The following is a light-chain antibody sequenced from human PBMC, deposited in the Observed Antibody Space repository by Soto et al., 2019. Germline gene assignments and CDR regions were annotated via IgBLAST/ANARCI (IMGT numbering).Light chain of an antibody. CDR3: QQYGNSPFN. V-gene: IGKV3-20*01. J-gene: IGKJ4*01. CDR1: QSVSSSY. CDR2: GAS. Sequence: EIVLTQSPGTLSLSQGERATLSCRASQSVSSSYLAWYQQKPGQDPRLLIYGASSRATGIPDRFSGSGSGTDFTLTISRLXXEXFGVYYCQQYGNSPFNFGGGTKVEIK.